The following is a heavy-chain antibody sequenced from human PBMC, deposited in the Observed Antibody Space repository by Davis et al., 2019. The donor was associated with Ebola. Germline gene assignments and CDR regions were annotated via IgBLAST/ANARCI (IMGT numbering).Heavy chain of an antibody. CDR1: GYTFTSYA. CDR3: ATTLRAGLYYYYGMDV. J-gene: IGHJ6*02. D-gene: IGHD1-14*01. CDR2: INAGNGNT. Sequence: ASVKVSCKASGYTFTSYAMHWVRQAPGQRLEWMGWINAGNGNTKYSQKFQGRVTITRDTSASTAYMELSSLRSEDTAVYYCATTLRAGLYYYYGMDVWGQGTTVTVSS. V-gene: IGHV1-3*01.